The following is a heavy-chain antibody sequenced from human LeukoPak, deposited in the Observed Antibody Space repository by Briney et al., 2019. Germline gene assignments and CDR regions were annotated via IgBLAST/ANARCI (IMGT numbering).Heavy chain of an antibody. Sequence: SETLSLTCVVSGYPISSGYHWGWIRQPPGEGLEWIGSVYRSGSAYYNPYLKSRVTISVDTSKNQISLKVRSVTAADTAVYYCARENWVFDYWGQGILVTVSS. J-gene: IGHJ4*02. CDR3: ARENWVFDY. V-gene: IGHV4-38-2*02. CDR1: GYPISSGYH. CDR2: VYRSGSA. D-gene: IGHD7-27*01.